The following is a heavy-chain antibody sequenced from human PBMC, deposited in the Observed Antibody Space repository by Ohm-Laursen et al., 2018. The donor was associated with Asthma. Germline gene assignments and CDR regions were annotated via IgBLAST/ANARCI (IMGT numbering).Heavy chain of an antibody. D-gene: IGHD3-10*01. CDR3: AVSIYAYGEDAY. CDR1: GFTFSNHW. J-gene: IGHJ4*02. CDR2: INQDGSIW. V-gene: IGHV3-7*05. Sequence: SLRLSCSASGFTFSNHWMTWVRQAPGRGLEWVANINQDGSIWGYVDSVKGRFAISRDNAHNSLYLQMNSLRAEDTAFYYCAVSIYAYGEDAYWGQGTLVTVSS.